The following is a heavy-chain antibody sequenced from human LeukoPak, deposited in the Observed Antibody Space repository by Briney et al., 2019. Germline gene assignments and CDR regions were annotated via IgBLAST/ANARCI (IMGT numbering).Heavy chain of an antibody. J-gene: IGHJ4*02. Sequence: GGSLRLSCAASGFIFSSYEMNWVRQAPGKGLEWVSYISSSGSTIHYADSLKGRFTISRDNARKSLYLQMNSLRAEDTAVYYCARVGVTLVRGVIIAPFDLWGQGTLVTVSS. D-gene: IGHD3-10*01. CDR1: GFIFSSYE. CDR3: ARVGVTLVRGVIIAPFDL. V-gene: IGHV3-48*03. CDR2: ISSSGSTI.